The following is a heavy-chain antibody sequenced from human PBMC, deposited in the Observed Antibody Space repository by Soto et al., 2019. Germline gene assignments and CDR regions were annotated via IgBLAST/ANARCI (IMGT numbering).Heavy chain of an antibody. CDR2: ISGSGGST. J-gene: IGHJ5*02. Sequence: EVQLLESGGGLVQPGGSLRLSCAASGFTFSSYAMSWVRQAPGKGLEWVSAISGSGGSTYYADSVKGRFTISRDNTKNTVYLQMNSLRAEDTAVYYCAKDRGSNLRYFDWLLGGYWFDPWGQGTLVTVSS. D-gene: IGHD3-9*01. CDR1: GFTFSSYA. V-gene: IGHV3-23*01. CDR3: AKDRGSNLRYFDWLLGGYWFDP.